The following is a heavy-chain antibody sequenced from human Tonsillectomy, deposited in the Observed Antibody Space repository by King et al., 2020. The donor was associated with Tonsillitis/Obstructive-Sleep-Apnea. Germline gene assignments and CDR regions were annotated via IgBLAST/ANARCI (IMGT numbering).Heavy chain of an antibody. V-gene: IGHV3-66*01. CDR3: ARSRYYYDSSGSLDI. CDR2: IYSGGST. J-gene: IGHJ3*02. CDR1: GFTVSSNY. D-gene: IGHD3-22*01. Sequence: QLVQSGGGLVQPGGSLRLSCAASGFTVSSNYMSWVRQAPGKGLEWVSVIYSGGSTYYADSVKGRFTISRDNSKNTLHLQMNSLRAEDTAVYYCARSRYYYDSSGSLDIWGQGTMVTVSS.